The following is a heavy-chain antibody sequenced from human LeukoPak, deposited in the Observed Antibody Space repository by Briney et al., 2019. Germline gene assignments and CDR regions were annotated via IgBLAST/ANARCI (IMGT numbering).Heavy chain of an antibody. V-gene: IGHV3-53*01. J-gene: IGHJ4*02. CDR3: ARRAGEYSHPYDY. CDR1: GFNLYSFW. D-gene: IGHD4-17*01. CDR2: IYSGGNT. Sequence: SGGSLRLSCQASGFNLYSFWMTWVRQAPGKGLEWVSFIYSGGNTHYSDSVKGRFTISRDNSKNTLYLQMNSLRAEDTAVYYCARRAGEYSHPYDYWGQGTLVTVSS.